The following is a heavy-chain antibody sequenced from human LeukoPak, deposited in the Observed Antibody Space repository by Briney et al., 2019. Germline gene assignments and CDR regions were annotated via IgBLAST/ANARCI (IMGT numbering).Heavy chain of an antibody. V-gene: IGHV4-39*01. J-gene: IGHJ4*02. D-gene: IGHD3-3*01. CDR3: ARRTSNPLGAIDY. Sequence: SETLSLTCTVSGGSISIRNYYWGWIRQPPGRGLEWIGSISYSGPYYNPSLKSRPTISVGTSKNHFSLNLRSVTAADTAVHYCARRTSNPLGAIDYWGQGTLVTVSS. CDR2: ISYSGP. CDR1: GGSISIRNYY.